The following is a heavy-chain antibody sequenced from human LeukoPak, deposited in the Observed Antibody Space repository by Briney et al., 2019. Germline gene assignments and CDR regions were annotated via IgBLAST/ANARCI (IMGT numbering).Heavy chain of an antibody. Sequence: PGGSLRLSCAASGFTFSSYWMHWVRQAPGKGLVWVSRINTDGSSTSYADSVKGRFTISRDNAKNTLYLQMNSLRAEDTAVYHCAREEYSSSWEVFYYMDVWGKGTTVTVSS. CDR3: AREEYSSSWEVFYYMDV. CDR1: GFTFSSYW. D-gene: IGHD6-13*01. CDR2: INTDGSST. J-gene: IGHJ6*03. V-gene: IGHV3-74*01.